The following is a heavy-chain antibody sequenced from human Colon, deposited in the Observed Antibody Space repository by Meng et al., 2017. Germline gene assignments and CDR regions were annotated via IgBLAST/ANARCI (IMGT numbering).Heavy chain of an antibody. Sequence: GESLKISCTASGFTFGDYAMSWFRQAPGKGLEWVGFIRSKAYGGKTEYAASVKGRFTISRDDSKSIAYLQMNSLKTEDTAVYYCTRGYGSGTGVGFDPWGQGTLVTVSS. V-gene: IGHV3-49*03. CDR1: GFTFGDYA. CDR3: TRGYGSGTGVGFDP. J-gene: IGHJ5*02. CDR2: IRSKAYGGKT. D-gene: IGHD3-10*01.